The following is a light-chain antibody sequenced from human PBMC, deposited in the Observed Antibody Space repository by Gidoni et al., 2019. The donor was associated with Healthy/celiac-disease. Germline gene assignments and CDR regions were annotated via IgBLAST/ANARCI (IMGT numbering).Light chain of an antibody. J-gene: IGLJ2*01. CDR3: AAWDDSLSGLVV. CDR2: MNN. V-gene: IGLV1-47*01. Sequence: QSVLTQPTSASGTPGQRVTLSCSGSISNIGSNYVYWFRQPPGTAPKPLIYMNNPRPSGVPVLFSGPKSGTSTSLAISGLRSEDEADYYCAAWDDSLSGLVVFGGGTKLTVL. CDR1: ISNIGSNY.